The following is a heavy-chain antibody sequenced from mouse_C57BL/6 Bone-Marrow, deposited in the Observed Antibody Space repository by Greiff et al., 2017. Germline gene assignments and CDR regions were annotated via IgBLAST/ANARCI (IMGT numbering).Heavy chain of an antibody. CDR3: SEDSAVYYCSILLRSYWYFDV. CDR1: YTFSRRVH. Sequence: VHLVESGPELARPWASVKISCQAFYTFSRRVHFAIRDTNYWMQWVKQRPGPGLEWIGAIYPGNGDTSYNQKFKGKATLTADKASSTAYMQLSSLTSEDSAVYYCSILLRSYWYFDVWGTGTTVTVSS. J-gene: IGHJ1*03. V-gene: IGHV1-87*01. D-gene: IGHD1-1*01. CDR2: GPGLEWIG.